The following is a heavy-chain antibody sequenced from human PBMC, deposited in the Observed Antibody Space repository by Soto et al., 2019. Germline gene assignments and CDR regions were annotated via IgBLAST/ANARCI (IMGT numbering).Heavy chain of an antibody. D-gene: IGHD3-22*01. CDR2: VYYGGST. Sequence: SETVSLTCTVSGGSISSSSYYWGWIRQPPGKGLEWIGNVYYGGSTYYNPSLRSRVTISVETSKSQFSLKLSSVTAADTAVYYCAGGDYYHSSGYYFYYYTMDVRGQGTTVTVS. V-gene: IGHV4-39*01. CDR3: AGGDYYHSSGYYFYYYTMDV. CDR1: GGSISSSSYY. J-gene: IGHJ6*02.